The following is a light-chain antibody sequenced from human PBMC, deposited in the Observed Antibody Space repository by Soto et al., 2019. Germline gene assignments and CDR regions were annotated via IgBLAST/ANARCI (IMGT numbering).Light chain of an antibody. CDR3: QQYNTYPYT. CDR1: QSISSW. Sequence: DIQMTQSPSTLSASVGDRVTITCRASQSISSWLAWYQQKPGKAPKLLISKASSLQSGVPSTFSGSGSGTEFTLTISSLQPDDFATYYCQQYNTYPYTFGQGTKVEVK. J-gene: IGKJ2*01. V-gene: IGKV1-5*03. CDR2: KAS.